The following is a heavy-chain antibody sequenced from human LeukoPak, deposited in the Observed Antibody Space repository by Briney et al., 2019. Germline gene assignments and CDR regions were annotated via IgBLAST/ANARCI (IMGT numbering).Heavy chain of an antibody. V-gene: IGHV3-7*04. CDR1: GFTFSNFW. CDR3: TRALDY. J-gene: IGHJ4*03. Sequence: GGSLRLSCATSGFTFSNFWMDWVRQAPGKGLEWVANINQNGGEKYYADSVKGRFTISRDNAKNSLFLQMNSLRVEDTAVYYCTRALDYWGPGTLVTVSS. CDR2: INQNGGEK.